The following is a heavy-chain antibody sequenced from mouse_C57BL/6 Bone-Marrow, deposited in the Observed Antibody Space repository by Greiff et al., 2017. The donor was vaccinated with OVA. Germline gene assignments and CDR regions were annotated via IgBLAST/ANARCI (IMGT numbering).Heavy chain of an antibody. Sequence: EVKLQESEGGLVQPGSSMKLSCTASGFTFSDYYMAWVRQVPEKGLEWVANIKYDGSSTYYLDSVTSRFSISRYNEKNILYLQMSSLKSEDTATYDCARGDYYGNAMDYWGQGTSVTVSS. J-gene: IGHJ4*01. D-gene: IGHD1-1*01. CDR1: GFTFSDYY. V-gene: IGHV5-16*01. CDR3: ARGDYYGNAMDY. CDR2: IKYDGSST.